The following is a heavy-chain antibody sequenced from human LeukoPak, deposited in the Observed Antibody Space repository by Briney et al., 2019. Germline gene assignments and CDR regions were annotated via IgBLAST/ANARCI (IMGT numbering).Heavy chain of an antibody. V-gene: IGHV4-34*01. CDR1: GASITGYY. CDR3: AKRGPYYYGSGSYYKGAQYYFDS. Sequence: PSETLSLTCSVSGASITGYYWSWIRQPPGKGLEWIGEINHSGSINYNPSLKSRVTISVDTSKNQFSLKLSSVTAADTAVYYCAKRGPYYYGSGSYYKGAQYYFDSWGQGPLVTVSS. D-gene: IGHD3-10*01. J-gene: IGHJ4*02. CDR2: INHSGSI.